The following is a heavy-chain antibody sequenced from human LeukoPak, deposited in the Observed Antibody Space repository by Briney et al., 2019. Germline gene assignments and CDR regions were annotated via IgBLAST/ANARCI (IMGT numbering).Heavy chain of an antibody. D-gene: IGHD2-2*01. CDR3: ARDGTSTDDY. V-gene: IGHV1-18*01. CDR1: GYTFSNFG. CDR2: ISGNNDNP. J-gene: IGHJ4*02. Sequence: ASVRVSCKTSGYTFSNFGINWVRQAPGQGLEWMGWISGNNDNPNYGQKFQGRFAVTTDSSTSTAYMELRNLTFDDTAVYYCARDGTSTDDYWGQGTLVTVSS.